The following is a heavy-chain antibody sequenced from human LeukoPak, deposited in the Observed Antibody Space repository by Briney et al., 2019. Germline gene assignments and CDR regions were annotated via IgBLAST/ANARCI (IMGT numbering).Heavy chain of an antibody. V-gene: IGHV4-39*02. Sequence: SETLSLTCTVSGDSISRSTYYWAWIRQPPGKGLEWIGSVYYGRSPYFNPSLESRATISVDTSKNHFSLKMSSVTAADTAVYYCASYYHDSSGYYQYYFDSWGQGTLVTVSS. J-gene: IGHJ4*02. CDR2: VYYGRSP. CDR3: ASYYHDSSGYYQYYFDS. D-gene: IGHD3-22*01. CDR1: GDSISRSTYY.